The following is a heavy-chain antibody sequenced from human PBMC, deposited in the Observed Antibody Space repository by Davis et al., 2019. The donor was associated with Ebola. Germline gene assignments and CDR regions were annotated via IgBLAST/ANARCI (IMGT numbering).Heavy chain of an antibody. D-gene: IGHD2-15*01. CDR1: GDSISSSNW. CDR2: IYHSGST. V-gene: IGHV4-4*02. J-gene: IGHJ5*02. Sequence: MPSETLSLTCAVSGDSISSSNWWSWVRQPPGKGLEWIGYIYHSGSTYYNPSLKSRVTISVDTSKNQFSLKLSSVTAADTAVYYCARFLYCSGGSCYSGGWFDPWGQGTLVTVSS. CDR3: ARFLYCSGGSCYSGGWFDP.